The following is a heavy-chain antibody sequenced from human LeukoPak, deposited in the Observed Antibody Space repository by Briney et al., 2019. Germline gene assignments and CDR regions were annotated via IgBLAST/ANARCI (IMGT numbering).Heavy chain of an antibody. V-gene: IGHV1-3*04. CDR1: GYTFTGYA. D-gene: IGHD3-22*01. J-gene: IGHJ4*02. CDR3: AGTYYYDSSGYYPAFDY. CDR2: INTGNGNT. Sequence: ASVKVSCKASGYTFTGYAMHWVRQAPGQRLECMGWINTGNGNTKYSQNFQGRVTITRDTSASTAYMELSSLRSEDTAVYYCAGTYYYDSSGYYPAFDYWGQGTLVTVSS.